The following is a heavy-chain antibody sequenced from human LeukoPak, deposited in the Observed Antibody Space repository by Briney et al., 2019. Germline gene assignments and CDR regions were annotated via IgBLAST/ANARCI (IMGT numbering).Heavy chain of an antibody. CDR1: GFTFSSYG. V-gene: IGHV3-30*18. CDR3: AKDVYDSSGYLAY. J-gene: IGHJ4*02. Sequence: PGRSLRLSCAASGFTFSSYGMHWVRQAPGKGLEGVAVISYDGSNKYYADSVKGRFTISRDNSKNTLYLQINSLRAENTAVYYCAKDVYDSSGYLAYWGQGTLVTVSS. CDR2: ISYDGSNK. D-gene: IGHD3-22*01.